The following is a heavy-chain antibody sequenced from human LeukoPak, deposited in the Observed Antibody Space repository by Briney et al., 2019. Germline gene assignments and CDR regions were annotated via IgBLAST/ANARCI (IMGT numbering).Heavy chain of an antibody. Sequence: SETLSLTGTVSGGSIRSSSYYWGWIRQPPGKGLEWIGSLYYSGSTYYNPSLKSRLTMSVDTSKNQFSLKLSSLTAADTAVYYCARDGPPGEMATISPLDYWGQGTLVTVSS. J-gene: IGHJ4*02. CDR2: LYYSGST. D-gene: IGHD5-24*01. CDR1: GGSIRSSSYY. CDR3: ARDGPPGEMATISPLDY. V-gene: IGHV4-39*07.